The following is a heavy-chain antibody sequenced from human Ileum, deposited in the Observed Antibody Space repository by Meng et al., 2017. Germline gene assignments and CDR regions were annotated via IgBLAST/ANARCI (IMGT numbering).Heavy chain of an antibody. Sequence: VHLHASDPRLVRPSETLSPPFTLSGCSVSSGLYYWSLFRQPPGKGLEWIGYIYYSGSINYNPSLKSRVTISVDTSKNQFSLNLSSVTAADTAVYYCARDSGWFDRWGQGTLVTVSS. V-gene: IGHV4-61*01. J-gene: IGHJ5*02. CDR3: ARDSGWFDR. CDR1: GCSVSSGLYY. CDR2: IYYSGSI.